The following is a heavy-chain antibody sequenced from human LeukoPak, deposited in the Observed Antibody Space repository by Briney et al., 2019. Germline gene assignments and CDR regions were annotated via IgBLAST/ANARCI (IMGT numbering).Heavy chain of an antibody. Sequence: ASVKVSCKASGYTFTSYYMHWVRQAPGQGLEWMGIINPSGGSTSYAQKFQGRVTMTRDTSTSTVYMELSSLRSEDTAVCYCARDGSPYYDFWSGPTENWFDPWGQGTLVTVSS. CDR3: ARDGSPYYDFWSGPTENWFDP. CDR2: INPSGGST. CDR1: GYTFTSYY. V-gene: IGHV1-46*01. J-gene: IGHJ5*02. D-gene: IGHD3-3*01.